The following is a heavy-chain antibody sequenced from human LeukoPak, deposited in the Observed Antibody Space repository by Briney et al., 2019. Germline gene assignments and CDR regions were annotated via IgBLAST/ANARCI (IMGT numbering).Heavy chain of an antibody. CDR3: ANPTLYESGSFDY. CDR2: IRSSDDST. CDR1: GFTFSSYG. Sequence: PGGSLRLSCAASGFTFSSYGMTWVRQAPGRGLEWVPYIRSSDDSTYYADSVKGRFTISRDNSKNTLYLQMNSLRAEDTAVYYCANPTLYESGSFDYWGQGTLVTVSS. D-gene: IGHD3-10*01. J-gene: IGHJ4*02. V-gene: IGHV3-23*01.